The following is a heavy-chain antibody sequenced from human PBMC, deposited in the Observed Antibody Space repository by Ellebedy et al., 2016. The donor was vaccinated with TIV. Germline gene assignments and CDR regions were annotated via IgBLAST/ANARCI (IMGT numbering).Heavy chain of an antibody. CDR2: IHTNPGNP. CDR3: ARGGGDGDIVVVPAARDAFDI. CDR1: GYTFTNYA. D-gene: IGHD2-2*01. V-gene: IGHV7-4-1*02. J-gene: IGHJ3*02. Sequence: AASVKVSCKASGYTFTNYAMNWVRQAPGQGPEWMGWIHTNPGNPTYAQGFTGRFIFSLDTSVSTAYLQISSLKAEDTAVYYCARGGGDGDIVVVPAARDAFDIWGQGTMVTVSS.